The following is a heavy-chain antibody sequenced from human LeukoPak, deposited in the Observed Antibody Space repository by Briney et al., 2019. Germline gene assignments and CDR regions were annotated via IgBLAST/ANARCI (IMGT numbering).Heavy chain of an antibody. Sequence: SETLSLTCTVSGGSISSSDYYWGWIRQPPGKGLAWIGSIYYGGSTYYNPSLKSRVTISVDTSMNQFSLKLSFVTTADTAVYYCARALGYCSGGSCTRGYNWFDPWGQGTLVTVPS. V-gene: IGHV4-39*01. J-gene: IGHJ5*02. CDR1: GGSISSSDYY. CDR2: IYYGGST. D-gene: IGHD2-15*01. CDR3: ARALGYCSGGSCTRGYNWFDP.